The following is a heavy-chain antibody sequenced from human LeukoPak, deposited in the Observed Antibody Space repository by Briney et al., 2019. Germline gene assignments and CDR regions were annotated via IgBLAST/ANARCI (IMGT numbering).Heavy chain of an antibody. Sequence: PSETLSLTCTVSGGSISSGSYYWSWIRQPPGKGLEWIGYIYYSGSTNYNPSLKSRVTISVDTSKNQFSLKLSSVTAADTAVYYCARDLGGKDAFDIWGQGTMVTVSS. CDR1: GGSISSGSYY. D-gene: IGHD2-15*01. CDR3: ARDLGGKDAFDI. J-gene: IGHJ3*02. V-gene: IGHV4-61*01. CDR2: IYYSGST.